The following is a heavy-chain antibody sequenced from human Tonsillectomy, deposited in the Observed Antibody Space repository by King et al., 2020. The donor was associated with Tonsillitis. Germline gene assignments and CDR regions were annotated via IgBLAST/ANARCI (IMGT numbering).Heavy chain of an antibody. V-gene: IGHV1-2*02. J-gene: IGHJ4*02. CDR2: INPNNGNT. Sequence: VQLVESGAEVKKPGASVKVSCKASGYTFTGYFIHWVRQAPGQRLEWMGWINPNNGNTEYAQKFQGRVTVTRDTSISTAYMELSDLRSDDTAVYYCARLVGGGGGPSWGQGTLVTVSS. CDR1: GYTFTGYF. CDR3: ARLVGGGGGPS. D-gene: IGHD3-10*01.